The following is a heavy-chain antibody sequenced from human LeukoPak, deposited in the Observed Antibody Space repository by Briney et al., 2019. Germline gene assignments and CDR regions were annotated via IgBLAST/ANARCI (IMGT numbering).Heavy chain of an antibody. CDR2: MNPNSGNT. J-gene: IGHJ4*02. Sequence: ASVKVSCKASGYTFTSYDINWVRQATGQGLEWMGWMNPNSGNTGYAQKFQGRVTMTRNTSISTVYMELSSLRSEDTAVYYCARESFIVGATYFDYWGQGTLVTVSS. CDR1: GYTFTSYD. D-gene: IGHD1-26*01. CDR3: ARESFIVGATYFDY. V-gene: IGHV1-8*01.